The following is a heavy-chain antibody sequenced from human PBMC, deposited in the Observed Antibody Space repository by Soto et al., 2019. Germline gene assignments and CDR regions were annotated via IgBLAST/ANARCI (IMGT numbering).Heavy chain of an antibody. V-gene: IGHV4-30-4*01. D-gene: IGHD5-18*01. CDR1: GDSISSNNNY. Sequence: SETLCLTCTVSGDSISSNNNYGSWIRQPPGEGLEWIGFISYSGTTSYSPSLKSRVAISLDTSKNQFSLSLSSVTAADTAVYYCARGRGYSYGLDPWGQGTLVTVSS. CDR2: ISYSGTT. CDR3: ARGRGYSYGLDP. J-gene: IGHJ5*02.